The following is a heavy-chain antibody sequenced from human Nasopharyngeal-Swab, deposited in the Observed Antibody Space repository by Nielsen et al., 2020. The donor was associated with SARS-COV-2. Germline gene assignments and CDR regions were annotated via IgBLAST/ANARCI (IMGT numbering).Heavy chain of an antibody. V-gene: IGHV3-7*01. D-gene: IGHD3-9*01. Sequence: GESLKISCAASGFNFSSYWMSWVRQAPGKGLEWVANIKQDGSEKYYVDSVKGRFTISRDNAKNSLYLQMNSLRAEDTAVDYCARYPVLRYFDWLLHSYFDYWGQGTLVTISS. CDR2: IKQDGSEK. CDR3: ARYPVLRYFDWLLHSYFDY. J-gene: IGHJ4*02. CDR1: GFNFSSYW.